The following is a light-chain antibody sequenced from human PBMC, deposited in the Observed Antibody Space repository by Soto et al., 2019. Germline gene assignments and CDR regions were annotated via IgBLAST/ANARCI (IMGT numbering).Light chain of an antibody. CDR3: MQSIQFPIT. Sequence: TQTPLSLSVTPGQPASISCKSSQSLLHSDGKTYLYWYLQKPGHPQQLMIYEVYNRFSGVQDRFSGSGSGTDFTLKISRVEAEDVGVDYCMQSIQFPITFGQGTRVDIK. CDR2: EVY. CDR1: QSLLHSDGKTY. V-gene: IGKV2D-29*01. J-gene: IGKJ5*01.